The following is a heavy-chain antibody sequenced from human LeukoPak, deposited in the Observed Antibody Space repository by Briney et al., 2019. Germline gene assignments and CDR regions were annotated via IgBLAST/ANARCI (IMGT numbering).Heavy chain of an antibody. CDR1: GVSISSGGYY. Sequence: SQTLSLTCTVSGVSISSGGYYWSWIRQHPGKGLEWIGYIYYSGSTYYNPSLKSRVTISVDTSKNQFSLKLSSVTAADTAVYYCAGGVPTDIVVVPPNYYYGMDVWGQGTTVTVSS. CDR3: AGGVPTDIVVVPPNYYYGMDV. V-gene: IGHV4-31*03. J-gene: IGHJ6*02. D-gene: IGHD2-2*01. CDR2: IYYSGST.